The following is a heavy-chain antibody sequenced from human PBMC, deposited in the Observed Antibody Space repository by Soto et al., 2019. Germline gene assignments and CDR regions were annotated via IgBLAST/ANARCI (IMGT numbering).Heavy chain of an antibody. Sequence: SETLSLTCTVSGGSISSGDYYWSWIRQPPGKGLEWIGYIYYSGSTYYNPSLKSRVTISVDTSKNQFSLKLSSVTAADTAVYYCARQAYSYDSSGYISQFYFDYWGQGTLVTVSS. CDR1: GGSISSGDYY. J-gene: IGHJ4*02. V-gene: IGHV4-30-4*01. CDR3: ARQAYSYDSSGYISQFYFDY. D-gene: IGHD3-22*01. CDR2: IYYSGST.